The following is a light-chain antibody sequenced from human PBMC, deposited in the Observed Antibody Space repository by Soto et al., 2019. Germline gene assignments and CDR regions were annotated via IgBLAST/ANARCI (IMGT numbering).Light chain of an antibody. Sequence: QSALTQPRSVSGSPGQSVTISCSGTSSDVGGYNYVSWYQQHPGKAPKVMIYDVSKRPSGVPDRFSGSKSGNTASLTISGLQAEDEADYYCCSYAGSYIYVFGSGTKPTVL. J-gene: IGLJ1*01. CDR2: DVS. CDR3: CSYAGSYIYV. CDR1: SSDVGGYNY. V-gene: IGLV2-11*01.